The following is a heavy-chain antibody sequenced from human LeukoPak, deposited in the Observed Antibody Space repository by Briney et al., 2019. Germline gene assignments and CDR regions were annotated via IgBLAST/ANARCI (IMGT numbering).Heavy chain of an antibody. CDR3: ATDRGWRTSGYYLYYFEY. D-gene: IGHD3-3*01. CDR1: GFVFRNYF. CDR2: IKNDGSER. J-gene: IGHJ4*02. Sequence: GGSLRLSCAASGFVFRNYFMSWVRQAPGKGLEWVASIKNDGSERYYVDSVRGRYTISRDNTKNSLFLQMSSLRAEDTAVYYCATDRGWRTSGYYLYYFEYWGQGTLVTFSS. V-gene: IGHV3-7*01.